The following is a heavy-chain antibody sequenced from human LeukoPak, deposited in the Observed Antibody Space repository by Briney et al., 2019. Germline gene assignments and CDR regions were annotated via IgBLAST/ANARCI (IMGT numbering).Heavy chain of an antibody. V-gene: IGHV3-23*01. CDR2: ISNDGGGT. Sequence: GGSLRLSCAASGYIFNNYGLIWVRQAPGKGLEWVSAISNDGGGTQYADFVEGRFTISRDNSKNTLFLQMSSLRAEDTALYYCAKGSSGYFADLWGQGTLVTVSS. CDR1: GYIFNNYG. D-gene: IGHD3-22*01. CDR3: AKGSSGYFADL. J-gene: IGHJ5*02.